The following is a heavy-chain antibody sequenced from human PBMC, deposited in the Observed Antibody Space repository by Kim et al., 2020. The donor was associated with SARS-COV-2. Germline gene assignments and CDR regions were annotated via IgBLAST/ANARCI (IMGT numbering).Heavy chain of an antibody. V-gene: IGHV4-30-4*02. J-gene: IGHJ4*01. Sequence: SETLSLTCSVSGDSISSCDYSWSWIRQPPGKGLEWIGYIYYSGSTYYNPSLKSLLTISVDTSKSQFSLKLSSVTAADTAVYCCAREHRIPTSRIVDYWGHGTLVTVSS. CDR1: GDSISSCDYS. D-gene: IGHD2-2*01. CDR2: IYYSGST. CDR3: AREHRIPTSRIVDY.